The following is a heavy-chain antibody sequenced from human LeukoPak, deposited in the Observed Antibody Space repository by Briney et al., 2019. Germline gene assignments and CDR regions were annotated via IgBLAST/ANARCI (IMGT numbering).Heavy chain of an antibody. CDR3: AKGFGSSSLSYFDY. V-gene: IGHV3-30*02. CDR1: GFTFSSYS. Sequence: GGSLRLSCAASGFTFSSYSMHWVRQAPGKGLEWVAFIRYDGSNKYYADSVKGRFTISRDNSKNTLYLQMNSLRAEDTAVYYCAKGFGSSSLSYFDYWGQGTLVTVSS. D-gene: IGHD6-13*01. J-gene: IGHJ4*02. CDR2: IRYDGSNK.